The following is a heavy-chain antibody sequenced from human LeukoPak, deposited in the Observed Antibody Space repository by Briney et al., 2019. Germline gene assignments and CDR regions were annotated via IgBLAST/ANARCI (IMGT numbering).Heavy chain of an antibody. J-gene: IGHJ4*03. CDR3: ARESFLTLGGYFDY. D-gene: IGHD2-15*01. V-gene: IGHV1-18*01. Sequence: ASVKVSCKASGYTFVSYGISWVRQAPGQGLEWMGWISAYNGNTNYAQKLQGRVTMTTDTSASTAYMELRSLRSDDTAVYYCARESFLTLGGYFDYWGQGTMVTVSS. CDR1: GYTFVSYG. CDR2: ISAYNGNT.